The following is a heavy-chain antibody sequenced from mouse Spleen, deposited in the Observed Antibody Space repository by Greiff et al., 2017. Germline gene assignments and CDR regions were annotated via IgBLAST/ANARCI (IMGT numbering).Heavy chain of an antibody. CDR2: IDPENGNT. CDR3: ARSANWGSFFDY. Sequence: EVQLQQSGAELVRPGALVKLSCKASGFNIKDYYMHWVKQRPEQGLEWIGWIDPENGNTIYDPKFQGKASITADTSSNTAYLQLSSLTSEDTAVYYCARSANWGSFFDYWGQGTTLTVSS. D-gene: IGHD4-1*01. J-gene: IGHJ2*01. V-gene: IGHV14-1*02. CDR1: GFNIKDYY.